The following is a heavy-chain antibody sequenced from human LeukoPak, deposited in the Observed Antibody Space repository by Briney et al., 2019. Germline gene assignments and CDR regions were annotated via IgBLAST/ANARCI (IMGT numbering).Heavy chain of an antibody. Sequence: GGSLRLSCAASGFTFSSYWMSGVRQAPGKGLEWVANIKQDGSEKYYVDSVKGRFTISRDNAKNPLYPQMNSLRAEDTAVYYCASSPPYSSGWRPFDYWGQGTLVTVSS. V-gene: IGHV3-7*01. CDR2: IKQDGSEK. CDR3: ASSPPYSSGWRPFDY. J-gene: IGHJ4*02. D-gene: IGHD6-19*01. CDR1: GFTFSSYW.